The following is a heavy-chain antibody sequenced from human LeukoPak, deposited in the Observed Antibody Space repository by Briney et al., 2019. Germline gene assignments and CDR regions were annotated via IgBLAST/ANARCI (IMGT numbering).Heavy chain of an antibody. D-gene: IGHD3-22*01. J-gene: IGHJ4*02. CDR1: GGTFSSYA. CDR2: IIPILGIA. V-gene: IGHV1-69*04. Sequence: SVKVSCKASGGTFSSYAVSWVRQAPGQGLEWMGRIIPILGIANYAQKFQGRVTITADKSTSTAYMELSSLRSEDTAVYYCARDYYYDSSGYFYFDYWGQGTLVTVSS. CDR3: ARDYYYDSSGYFYFDY.